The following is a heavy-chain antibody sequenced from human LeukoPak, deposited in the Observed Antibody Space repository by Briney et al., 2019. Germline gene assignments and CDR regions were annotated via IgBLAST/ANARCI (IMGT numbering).Heavy chain of an antibody. J-gene: IGHJ6*03. CDR2: IYYSGSA. Sequence: PSETLSLTCSVSGGSMRSPTFYWAWIRQPPGKGLQWIGNIYYSGSAYYNPSLHSRVTISVDTSKNQFSLKLSSVTAADTAVYYCASMSRGVILGPNYYSYYMGVWGKGATVIVSS. D-gene: IGHD3-10*01. CDR1: GGSMRSPTFY. CDR3: ASMSRGVILGPNYYSYYMGV. V-gene: IGHV4-39*01.